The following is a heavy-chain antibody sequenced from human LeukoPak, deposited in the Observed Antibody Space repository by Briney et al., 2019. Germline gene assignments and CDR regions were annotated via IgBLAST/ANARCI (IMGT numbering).Heavy chain of an antibody. Sequence: ASVKVSCKASGYTFTGYYMHWVRQAAGQGLEWMGWINPNSGGTNYAQKFQGRVTMTRDASISTAYMELSRLRSDDTAVYYCARAPTVTTGDYWGQGTLVTVSS. J-gene: IGHJ4*02. D-gene: IGHD4-17*01. CDR3: ARAPTVTTGDY. CDR1: GYTFTGYY. V-gene: IGHV1-2*02. CDR2: INPNSGGT.